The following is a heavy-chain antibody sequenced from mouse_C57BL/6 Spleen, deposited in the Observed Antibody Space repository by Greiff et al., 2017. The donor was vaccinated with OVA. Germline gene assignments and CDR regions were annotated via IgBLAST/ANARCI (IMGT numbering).Heavy chain of an antibody. CDR1: GYTFTSYW. CDR2: IDPSDSYT. D-gene: IGHD1-1*01. CDR3: ARFTDYYGSSYGYFDV. Sequence: VKLMESGAELVMPGASVKLSCKASGYTFTSYWMHWVKQRPGQGLEWIGEIDPSDSYTNYNQKFKGKSTLTVDKSSSTAYMQLSSLTSEDSAVYYCARFTDYYGSSYGYFDVWGTGTTVTVSS. V-gene: IGHV1-69*01. J-gene: IGHJ1*03.